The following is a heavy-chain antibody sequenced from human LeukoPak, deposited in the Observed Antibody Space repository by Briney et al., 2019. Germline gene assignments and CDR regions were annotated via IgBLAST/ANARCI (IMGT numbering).Heavy chain of an antibody. V-gene: IGHV3-21*01. Sequence: GGSLRLSCAAPGFTFSSYSMNWVRQAPGKGLEWVSSISSSSSYIYYADSVKGRFTISRDNAKNSLYLQMNSLRAEDTAVYYCARGAYCGGDCYSSDFDYWGQGTLVTVSS. J-gene: IGHJ4*02. CDR2: ISSSSSYI. CDR1: GFTFSSYS. CDR3: ARGAYCGGDCYSSDFDY. D-gene: IGHD2-21*02.